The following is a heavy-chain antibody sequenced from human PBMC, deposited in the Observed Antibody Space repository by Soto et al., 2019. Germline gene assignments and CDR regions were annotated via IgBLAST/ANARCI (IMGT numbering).Heavy chain of an antibody. CDR2: ISSSGSTI. J-gene: IGHJ4*02. V-gene: IGHV3-11*01. CDR3: ARAERTWFGELLYRDFDY. Sequence: QVQLVESGGGLVKPGGSLRLSCAASGFTFSDYYMSWIRQAPGKGLEWVSYISSSGSTIYYADSVKGRFTISRDNAKNSLYLQMTSLRAEDTAVYYCARAERTWFGELLYRDFDYWGQGTLVTVSS. CDR1: GFTFSDYY. D-gene: IGHD3-10*01.